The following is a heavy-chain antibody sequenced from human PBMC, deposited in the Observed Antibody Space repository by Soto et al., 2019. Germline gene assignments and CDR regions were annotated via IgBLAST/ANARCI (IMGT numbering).Heavy chain of an antibody. CDR2: ISAYNGNT. J-gene: IGHJ5*02. Sequence: GASVKVSCKASGYTFTSYGISWVRQAPGQGLEWMGRISAYNGNTSYAQKLQGRVTMTTDTSTSTAYMELRSLRSDDTAVYYCARDLYDIFGSRGRDNNWFDPWGQGTLVTVSS. CDR1: GYTFTSYG. D-gene: IGHD3-9*01. V-gene: IGHV1-18*01. CDR3: ARDLYDIFGSRGRDNNWFDP.